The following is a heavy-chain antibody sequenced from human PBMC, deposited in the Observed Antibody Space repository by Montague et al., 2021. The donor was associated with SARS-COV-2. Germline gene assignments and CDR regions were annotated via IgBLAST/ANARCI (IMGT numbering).Heavy chain of an antibody. CDR3: FDI. CDR1: GFTSSRYG. CDR2: IWYDGSNK. V-gene: IGHV3-33*01. Sequence: SLRLSCAASGFTSSRYGMHWFRQAPGKGLEWAAVIWYDGSNKYYADSVKGRFTISRDNSKNTLYYCARDRYYYGSGSLDAFDIWGQGTMVTVSS. J-gene: IGHJ3*02. D-gene: IGHD3-10*01.